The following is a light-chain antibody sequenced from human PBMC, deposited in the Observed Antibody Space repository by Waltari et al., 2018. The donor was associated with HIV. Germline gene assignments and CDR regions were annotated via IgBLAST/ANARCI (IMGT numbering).Light chain of an antibody. CDR3: QAWDSSTEGYV. Sequence: SYELTQPPSVSVSPGQTASITCSGDKLGDKYACWYKQKPGQSPVLVIYQDSKRPSGIPGRFSGANSGNTATLTISGTQAMDEADYYCQAWDSSTEGYVFGTGTKVTVL. J-gene: IGLJ1*01. CDR2: QDS. CDR1: KLGDKY. V-gene: IGLV3-1*01.